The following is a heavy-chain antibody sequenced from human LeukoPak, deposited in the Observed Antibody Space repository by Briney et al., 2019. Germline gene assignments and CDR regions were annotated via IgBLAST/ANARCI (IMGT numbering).Heavy chain of an antibody. CDR2: INGRSNYI. V-gene: IGHV3-21*01. J-gene: IGHJ3*02. Sequence: GGSLRLSCAASGFAVSDNVMHWVRQAPGKGLEWVSSINGRSNYIYYADSVEGRFTISRDNAKNSLYLQMNSLRVEDTAVYYCAREDGIVGDSSAFDIWGQGTMVTVSS. D-gene: IGHD1-26*01. CDR1: GFAVSDNV. CDR3: AREDGIVGDSSAFDI.